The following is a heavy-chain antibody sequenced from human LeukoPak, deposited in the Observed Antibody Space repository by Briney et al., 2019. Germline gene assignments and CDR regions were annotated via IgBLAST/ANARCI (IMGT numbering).Heavy chain of an antibody. J-gene: IGHJ4*02. V-gene: IGHV3-33*01. CDR3: ARESPEWRYFDY. D-gene: IGHD2-8*01. Sequence: GRSLRLSCAASGFIFSSYAMHWVRQAPGKGLEWVAVIWYDGSNKYYADSVKGRFTISRDNSKNTLYLQMNSLRAEDTAVYYCARESPEWRYFDYWGQGTLVTVSS. CDR1: GFIFSSYA. CDR2: IWYDGSNK.